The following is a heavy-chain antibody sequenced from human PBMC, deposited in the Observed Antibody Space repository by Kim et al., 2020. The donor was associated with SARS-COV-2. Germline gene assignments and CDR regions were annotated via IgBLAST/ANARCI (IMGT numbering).Heavy chain of an antibody. V-gene: IGHV1-69*13. CDR3: ARDGKGYCSGGSCGYFDY. CDR1: GGTFSSYA. J-gene: IGHJ4*01. D-gene: IGHD2-15*01. CDR2: IIPIFGTA. Sequence: SVKVSCKASGGTFSSYAISWVRQAPGQGLEWMGGIIPIFGTANYAQKFQGKVTITADESTSTAYMELSSLRSEDTAVYYCARDGKGYCSGGSCGYFDYWGQGTLVTDSS.